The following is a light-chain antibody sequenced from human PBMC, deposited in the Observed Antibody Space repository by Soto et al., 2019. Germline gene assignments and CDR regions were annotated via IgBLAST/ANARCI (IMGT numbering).Light chain of an antibody. CDR3: QQYHSYPTT. CDR2: AAS. CDR1: QDISNY. J-gene: IGKJ1*01. Sequence: DIPMTQSPSSLSASVGDRVTITCRASQDISNYLAWFQQKPGKPPTSLIYAASSLQSGVPSKFSGSGSGTDFTLTISSLQPEDFATYYCQQYHSYPTTFGQGTKVEIK. V-gene: IGKV1-16*02.